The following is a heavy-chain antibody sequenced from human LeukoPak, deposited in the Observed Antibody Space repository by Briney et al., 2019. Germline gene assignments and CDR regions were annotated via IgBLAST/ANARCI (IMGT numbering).Heavy chain of an antibody. CDR3: ARGPGLAMGKGYFDY. Sequence: GGSLRLSCAASGFSFSDYAMHWVRQAPAKGLEWVAATSHNEGNRYYADSVKGRFTISRDNSGNTLYLEVNSLRTDDTAVYFCARGPGLAMGKGYFDYCGQGTLVTVSS. J-gene: IGHJ4*02. D-gene: IGHD5-18*01. CDR2: TSHNEGNR. CDR1: GFSFSDYA. V-gene: IGHV3-30-3*01.